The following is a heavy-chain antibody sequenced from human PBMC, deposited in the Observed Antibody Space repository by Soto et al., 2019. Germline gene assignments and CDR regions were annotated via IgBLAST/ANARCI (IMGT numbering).Heavy chain of an antibody. D-gene: IGHD2-15*01. J-gene: IGHJ4*02. Sequence: SETLSLTCTVSGGSISSSSYYWGWIRQPPGKGLEWIGSIYYSGSTYYNPSLKSRVTISVDTSKNQFSLKLSSVTAADTAVYYCAKYCSGGSCYLDYGDYTFPATYDYWGQRTLVIVSS. CDR1: GGSISSSSYY. V-gene: IGHV4-39*01. CDR3: AKYCSGGSCYLDYGDYTFPATYDY. CDR2: IYYSGST.